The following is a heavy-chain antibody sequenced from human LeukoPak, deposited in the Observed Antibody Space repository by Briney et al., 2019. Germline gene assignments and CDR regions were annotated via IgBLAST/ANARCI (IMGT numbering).Heavy chain of an antibody. CDR3: AKDPYYYDSSGYFVT. D-gene: IGHD3-22*01. CDR2: IWYDGSNK. J-gene: IGHJ5*02. Sequence: GGSLRLSCAASGFTFSSYGMHWVRQAPGKGQEWVAVIWYDGSNKYYADSVKGRFTISRDNSKNTLYLQMNSLRAEDTAVYYCAKDPYYYDSSGYFVTWGQGTLVTVSS. CDR1: GFTFSSYG. V-gene: IGHV3-33*06.